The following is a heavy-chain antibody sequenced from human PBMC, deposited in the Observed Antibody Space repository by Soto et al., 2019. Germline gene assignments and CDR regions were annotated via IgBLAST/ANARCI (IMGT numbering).Heavy chain of an antibody. Sequence: QVQLVESGGGVVQPGRSLRLSCAASGFTFSSYGMHWVRQAPGKGLEWVAVIWYDGSNKYYADSVKGRFTISRDNSKHTLYLQMNSLRAEDTAVYYCARDLNYYDSSAPGYFDYWGQGTLVTVSS. CDR3: ARDLNYYDSSAPGYFDY. V-gene: IGHV3-33*01. D-gene: IGHD3-22*01. CDR2: IWYDGSNK. J-gene: IGHJ4*02. CDR1: GFTFSSYG.